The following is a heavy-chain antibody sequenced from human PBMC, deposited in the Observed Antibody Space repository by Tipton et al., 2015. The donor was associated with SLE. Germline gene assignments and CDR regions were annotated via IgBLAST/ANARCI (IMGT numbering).Heavy chain of an antibody. V-gene: IGHV3-53*05. CDR3: ARDRGSGWFDFDY. Sequence: SLRLSCAASGFTVSSNYMSWVRQAPGKGLEWVSVIYSGGSTYYADSVKGRFTISRDNSKNTLYLQMNSLSAEDTAVYYCARDRGSGWFDFDYWGQGTLVTVSS. J-gene: IGHJ4*02. CDR2: IYSGGST. CDR1: GFTVSSNY. D-gene: IGHD6-19*01.